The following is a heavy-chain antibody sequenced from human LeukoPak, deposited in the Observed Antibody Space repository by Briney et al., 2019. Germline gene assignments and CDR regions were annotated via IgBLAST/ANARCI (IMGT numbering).Heavy chain of an antibody. V-gene: IGHV4-59*12. D-gene: IGHD2-15*01. CDR1: GGSISDYY. CDR3: ARDNIVVVVAAEIIKVVNWFDP. Sequence: SETLSLTCTVSGGSISDYYWSWIRQPPGKGLEHIGYIYYSGSTNYNPSLKSRVTISVDTSKNQFSLKLSSVTAADTAVYYCARDNIVVVVAAEIIKVVNWFDPWGQGTLVTVSS. CDR2: IYYSGST. J-gene: IGHJ5*02.